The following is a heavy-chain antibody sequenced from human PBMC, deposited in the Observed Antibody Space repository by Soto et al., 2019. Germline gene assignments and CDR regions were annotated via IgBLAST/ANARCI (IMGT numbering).Heavy chain of an antibody. CDR3: ARDKNPTYYYDSGGYYWFDP. CDR1: GYTFTSYA. J-gene: IGHJ5*02. V-gene: IGHV1-3*01. Sequence: ASVKVSCKASGYTFTSYAMHWVRQAPGQRLEWMGWINAVNGNTKYSQKFQGRVTITADESTSTAYMELSSLRSEDTAVYYCARDKNPTYYYDSGGYYWFDPWGQGTLVTVSS. CDR2: INAVNGNT. D-gene: IGHD3-22*01.